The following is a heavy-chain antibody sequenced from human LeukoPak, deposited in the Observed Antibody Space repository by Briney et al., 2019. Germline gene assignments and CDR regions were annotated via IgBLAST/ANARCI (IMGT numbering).Heavy chain of an antibody. CDR3: ARHRGEYYYDSSGYRTGYYYYGMDV. D-gene: IGHD3-22*01. Sequence: KPSETLFLTCTVSGGSISSYYWSWIRQPPGKGLEWIGSIYYSGSTYYNPSLKSRVTISVDTSKNQFSLKLSSVTAADTAVYYCARHRGEYYYDSSGYRTGYYYYGMDVWGQGTTVTVSS. J-gene: IGHJ6*02. V-gene: IGHV4-59*05. CDR1: GGSISSYY. CDR2: IYYSGST.